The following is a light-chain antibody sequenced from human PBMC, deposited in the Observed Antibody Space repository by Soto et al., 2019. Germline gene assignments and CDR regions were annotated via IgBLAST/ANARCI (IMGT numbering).Light chain of an antibody. V-gene: IGLV2-14*01. CDR3: RVQTSSGARQG. J-gene: IGLJ1*01. CDR1: INDFVVYNS. CDR2: GVS. Sequence: QSVLTQPASVSGSPGPSITISCPGTINDFVVYNSVSWYQQLPRKASKPKIYGVSTQPSGVSNRFSGSKSGNTASLTISGLQADGEADYYCRVQTSSGARQGFGAGTKV.